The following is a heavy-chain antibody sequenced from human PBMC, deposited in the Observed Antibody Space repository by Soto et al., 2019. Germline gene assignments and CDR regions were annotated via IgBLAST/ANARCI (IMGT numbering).Heavy chain of an antibody. D-gene: IGHD2-2*01. J-gene: IGHJ4*02. CDR2: IKSKNDGGTT. V-gene: IGHV3-15*07. Sequence: GGSLRLSCAASGFGFTNSWMNWVRQAPGKGPEWVGRIKSKNDGGTTDYAAPVQGRFTISRDDSKTTIYLQMNSLKTEDTAVYYCTSAGQYCTSTTCKAYWGQGTPVTVSS. CDR3: TSAGQYCTSTTCKAY. CDR1: GFGFTNSW.